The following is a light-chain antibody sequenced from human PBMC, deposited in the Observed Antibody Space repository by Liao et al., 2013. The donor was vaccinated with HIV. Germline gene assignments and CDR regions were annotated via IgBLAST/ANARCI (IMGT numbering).Light chain of an antibody. V-gene: IGLV3-25*03. CDR3: QSADSSGTYRV. CDR1: ALPKQN. Sequence: SYVLTQPPSLSVAPGKTARIACSGDALPKQNAYWYQQKSGQAPVLVIYNDNERPSGIPERFSGSSSGTTVTLSISGVQAEDEADYYCQSADSSGTYRVFGGGTKLTVL. J-gene: IGLJ3*02. CDR2: NDN.